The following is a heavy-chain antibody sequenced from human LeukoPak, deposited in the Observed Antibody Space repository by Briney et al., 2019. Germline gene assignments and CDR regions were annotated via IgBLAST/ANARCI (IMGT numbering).Heavy chain of an antibody. CDR1: GFTFSSYS. D-gene: IGHD5-12*01. V-gene: IGHV3-21*01. Sequence: GGSLRLSCAASGFTFSSYSMNWVRQAPGKGLEWVSSISSSSSYIYYADSMKGRFTISRDNAKNSLYLQMNSLRAEDTAVYYCARKIVATTHALDYWGQGTLVTVSS. CDR3: ARKIVATTHALDY. J-gene: IGHJ4*02. CDR2: ISSSSSYI.